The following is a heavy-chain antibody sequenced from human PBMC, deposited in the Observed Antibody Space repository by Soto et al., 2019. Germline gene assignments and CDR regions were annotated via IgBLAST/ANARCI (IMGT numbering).Heavy chain of an antibody. CDR3: ARVADCTYSSNCNGRAAFDM. CDR1: GFTLSSHW. J-gene: IGHJ3*02. Sequence: EVQLVESGGGLAKPGGSLRLSCAASGFTLSSHWMHWVHQAPGKWLVWVSRINRDGSTINYDDSVRGRYTISRDNAKNTLSLQMNSLRAEVTAVYYCARVADCTYSSNCNGRAAFDMWGQGTMVTVSS. D-gene: IGHD6-13*01. CDR2: INRDGSTI. V-gene: IGHV3-74*01.